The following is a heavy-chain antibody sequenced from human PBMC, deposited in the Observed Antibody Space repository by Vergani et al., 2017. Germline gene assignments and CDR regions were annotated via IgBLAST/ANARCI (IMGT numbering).Heavy chain of an antibody. V-gene: IGHV3-43*01. D-gene: IGHD6-13*01. CDR2: ISWDGGST. J-gene: IGHJ6*02. CDR1: GFTFDDYT. Sequence: EVQLVESGGVVVQPGGSLRLSCAASGFTFDDYTMHWVRQAPGKGLEWVSLISWDGGSTYYADSVKGRFTISRDNSKNSLYLQMNSLRTEDTALYYCAKEGSSWSYGYYGMDVWGQGTTVTVSS. CDR3: AKEGSSWSYGYYGMDV.